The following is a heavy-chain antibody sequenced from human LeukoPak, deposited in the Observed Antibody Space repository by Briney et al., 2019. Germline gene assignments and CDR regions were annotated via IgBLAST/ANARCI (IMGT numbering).Heavy chain of an antibody. D-gene: IGHD6-19*01. CDR1: GYTFTGYY. Sequence: ASVKVSCKASGYTFTGYYMHWVRQAPGQGLEWMGRINPNSGGTNYAQKFQGRVTMTRDTSISTAYMELSRLRSDDTAVYYCARDSSGGWYGFYYYGMDVWGQGTTVTVSS. J-gene: IGHJ6*02. V-gene: IGHV1-2*06. CDR3: ARDSSGGWYGFYYYGMDV. CDR2: INPNSGGT.